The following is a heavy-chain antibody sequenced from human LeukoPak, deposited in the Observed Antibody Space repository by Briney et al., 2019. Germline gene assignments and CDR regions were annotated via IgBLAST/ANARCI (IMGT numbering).Heavy chain of an antibody. V-gene: IGHV3-23*01. CDR3: AKRSGSYLRGGGEMDY. D-gene: IGHD1-26*01. CDR1: GFTFSSYA. J-gene: IGHJ4*02. Sequence: GGSLRLSCAASGFTFSSYAMSWVRQAPGKGLEWVSAISGSGGSTYYADSVKGRFTISRDNSKNTLYLQMNSLRAEDTAVYYCAKRSGSYLRGGGEMDYWGQGTLVIVSS. CDR2: ISGSGGST.